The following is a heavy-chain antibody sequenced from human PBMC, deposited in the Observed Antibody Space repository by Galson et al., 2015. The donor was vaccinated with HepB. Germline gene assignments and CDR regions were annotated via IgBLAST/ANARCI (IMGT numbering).Heavy chain of an antibody. D-gene: IGHD1-26*01. J-gene: IGHJ4*02. CDR1: GYTFTGYF. CDR3: ARGDLIVGASFDY. V-gene: IGHV1-2*06. CDR2: INPNSGGT. Sequence: SVKVSCKASGYTFTGYFIHWVRQAPGQGPEWMGRINPNSGGTNYAQNLQGRVTMTRDTSISTVYMELSRLISDDTAVYYCARGDLIVGASFDYWGQGTLVTFSS.